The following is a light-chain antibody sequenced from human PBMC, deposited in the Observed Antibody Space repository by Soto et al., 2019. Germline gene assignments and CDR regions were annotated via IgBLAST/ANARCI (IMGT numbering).Light chain of an antibody. CDR2: KAS. CDR1: QSISSW. CDR3: QQYNSYSLT. J-gene: IGKJ4*01. Sequence: DIQMTQSPSTLSASVGDRVTITCRASQSISSWLAWYQQKPGKAPKLLIYKASSLESGVPSRFSGSGSGTEFTLTNISLQPDDFATYYCQQYNSYSLTFGGGTKVEIK. V-gene: IGKV1-5*03.